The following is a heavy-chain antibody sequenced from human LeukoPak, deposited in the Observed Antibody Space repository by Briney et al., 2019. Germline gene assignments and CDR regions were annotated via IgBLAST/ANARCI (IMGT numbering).Heavy chain of an antibody. CDR2: ISSSSSYI. J-gene: IGHJ4*02. D-gene: IGHD2-2*01. V-gene: IGHV3-21*01. Sequence: GGSLRLSCAASGFTFSSYSMNWVRQAPGKGLEWVSSISSSSSYIYYADSVKGRFTISRDNAKNSLYLQMNSLRAEDTAVYYCARIYCGSTSCYRGTFDYWGQGTLVTVSS. CDR1: GFTFSSYS. CDR3: ARIYCGSTSCYRGTFDY.